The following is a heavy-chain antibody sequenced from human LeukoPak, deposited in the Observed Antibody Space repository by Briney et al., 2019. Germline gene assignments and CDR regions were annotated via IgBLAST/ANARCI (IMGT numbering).Heavy chain of an antibody. Sequence: SETLSLTCTVSGGSISSYYWSWIRQPRGKGLEWIGYIYYSGSTNYNPSLKSRVTISVDTSKNQFSLKLSSVTAADTAVYYCARVGGSSSPRRPFDYWGQGTLVTVSS. CDR1: GGSISSYY. D-gene: IGHD6-6*01. V-gene: IGHV4-59*01. CDR2: IYYSGST. CDR3: ARVGGSSSPRRPFDY. J-gene: IGHJ4*02.